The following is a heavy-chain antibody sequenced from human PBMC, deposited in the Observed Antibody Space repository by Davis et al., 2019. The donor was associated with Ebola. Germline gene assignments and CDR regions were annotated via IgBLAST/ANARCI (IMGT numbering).Heavy chain of an antibody. CDR1: GFSFSSDS. CDR3: ARDPVTTRAHDAFDI. J-gene: IGHJ3*02. D-gene: IGHD1-1*01. Sequence: GESLKISCAASGFSFSSDSMNWVRQAPGKGLEWLSYISTSSRTIYYADPVKGRFTISRDNAKNSLYLQMNSLRDEDTAVFYCARDPVTTRAHDAFDIWGQGTMVTVSS. V-gene: IGHV3-48*02. CDR2: ISTSSRTI.